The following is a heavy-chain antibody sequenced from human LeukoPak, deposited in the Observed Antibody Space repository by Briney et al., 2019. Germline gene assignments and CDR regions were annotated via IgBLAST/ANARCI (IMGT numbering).Heavy chain of an antibody. J-gene: IGHJ4*02. CDR2: ISGSSGGT. V-gene: IGHV3-23*01. D-gene: IGHD3-10*01. Sequence: GGSLRLSCAASGFTFSSYAMSWVRQAPGKGLEWVSAISGSSGGTYYADSVKGRFTISRDNSRNTLYLQMNSLRAEDTAVYYCATAQYYYTSGSYYPLSDHWGQGTLVTVSS. CDR3: ATAQYYYTSGSYYPLSDH. CDR1: GFTFSSYA.